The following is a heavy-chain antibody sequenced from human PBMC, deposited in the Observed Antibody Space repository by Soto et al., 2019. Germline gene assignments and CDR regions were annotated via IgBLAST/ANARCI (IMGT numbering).Heavy chain of an antibody. CDR1: GGSISGSSYY. Sequence: SETLSLTCTVSGGSISGSSYYWGRIRQPPGKGLEWIGSIYYSGSTYYNPSLKSRVTISVDTSKNQFSLKLSSVTAADTAVYYCARRSQWQQLAYFDYWGQGTLVTVSS. V-gene: IGHV4-39*01. CDR3: ARRSQWQQLAYFDY. D-gene: IGHD6-13*01. J-gene: IGHJ4*02. CDR2: IYYSGST.